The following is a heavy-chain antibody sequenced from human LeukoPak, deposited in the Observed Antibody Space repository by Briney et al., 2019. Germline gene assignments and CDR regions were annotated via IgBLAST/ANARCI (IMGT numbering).Heavy chain of an antibody. V-gene: IGHV4-34*01. CDR3: ARHRSGWLQSSFDY. CDR2: INHSGST. J-gene: IGHJ4*02. CDR1: GGSFSGYY. Sequence: SETLSLTCAVYGGSFSGYYWSWIRQPPGKGLEWIGEINHSGSTNYNPSLKSRVTITVDTSKNQFSLKLSSVTAADTAVYYCARHRSGWLQSSFDYWGQGTLVTVSS. D-gene: IGHD5-24*01.